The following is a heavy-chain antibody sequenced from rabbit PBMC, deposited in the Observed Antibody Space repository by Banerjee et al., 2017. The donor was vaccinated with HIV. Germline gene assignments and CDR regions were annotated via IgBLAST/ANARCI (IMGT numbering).Heavy chain of an antibody. CDR3: ARDLVGAIGWNFSL. D-gene: IGHD5-1*01. CDR1: GFSFSDRDV. Sequence: QEQLVESGGGLVKPEGSLKLSCTASGFSFSDRDVMCWVRQAPGKGLEWITCINTATGKDVYASWAKGRFTISRTSSTTVTLQMTSLTAADTAIYFCARDLVGAIGWNFSLWGQGTLVTVS. CDR2: INTATGKD. V-gene: IGHV1S45*01. J-gene: IGHJ4*01.